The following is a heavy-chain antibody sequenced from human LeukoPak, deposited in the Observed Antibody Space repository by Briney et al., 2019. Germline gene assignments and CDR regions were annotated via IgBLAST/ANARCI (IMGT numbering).Heavy chain of an antibody. D-gene: IGHD6-19*01. Sequence: ASVKLSCTASGYTFTSYAISWVRQAPGQGLEWMGWISADDGNTNYAHKLQGGVTMTTDKSKNTAYLQLNSLRADDTAMYYCARGGLAVAGTRRYFDYWGQGNLVTVSS. CDR3: ARGGLAVAGTRRYFDY. V-gene: IGHV1-18*01. CDR2: ISADDGNT. CDR1: GYTFTSYA. J-gene: IGHJ4*02.